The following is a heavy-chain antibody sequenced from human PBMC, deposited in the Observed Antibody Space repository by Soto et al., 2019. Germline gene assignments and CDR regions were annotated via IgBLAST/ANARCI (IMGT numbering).Heavy chain of an antibody. CDR1: GGSISSSNW. CDR3: ARVSSQDYYDSSGYYSPYYFDY. Sequence: KTSETLSLTCAVSGGSISSSNWWSWVRQPPGKGLEWIGEIYHSGSTNYNPSLKSRVTISVDKSKNQFSLKLSSVTAADTAVYYCARVSSQDYYDSSGYYSPYYFDYWGQGTLVTVSS. V-gene: IGHV4-4*02. CDR2: IYHSGST. J-gene: IGHJ4*02. D-gene: IGHD3-22*01.